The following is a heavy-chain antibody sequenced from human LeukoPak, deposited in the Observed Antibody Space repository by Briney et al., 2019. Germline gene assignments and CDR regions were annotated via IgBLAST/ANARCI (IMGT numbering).Heavy chain of an antibody. D-gene: IGHD1-1*01. CDR2: INDSGTT. CDR3: ARGLDLEGLDY. J-gene: IGHJ4*02. V-gene: IGHV4-34*01. Sequence: SETLSLTCAVYGGSFTDYNWTWLRQSPGKGLEWIGEINDSGTTHYNPSLKSRVSISVDTANYQFSLMLSSLTAADTAVYYCARGLDLEGLDYWGQGTLVTVSS. CDR1: GGSFTDYN.